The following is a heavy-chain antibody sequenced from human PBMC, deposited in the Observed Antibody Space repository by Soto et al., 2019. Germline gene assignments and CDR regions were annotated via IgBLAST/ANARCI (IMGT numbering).Heavy chain of an antibody. D-gene: IGHD3-10*01. CDR3: ARDGSGRPATY. J-gene: IGHJ4*02. Sequence: PSETLSLTYTVSGDSIRSYYWIWMRQPPGRGLEWIGFFYNSGTTNYNPSLKSRVTISGDTSKNQFSLKLMSVTAADTAVYYCARDGSGRPATYWGQGILVTVSS. CDR1: GDSIRSYY. CDR2: FYNSGTT. V-gene: IGHV4-59*01.